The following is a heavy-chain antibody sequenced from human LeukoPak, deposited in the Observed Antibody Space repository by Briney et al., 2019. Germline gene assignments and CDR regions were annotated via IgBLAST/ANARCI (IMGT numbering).Heavy chain of an antibody. Sequence: PGGSLRLSCAASGFTFNTYTMSWVRQAPGKGLEWVSGISGSGGSTYYADSVKGRFTISRDNSKNTLYLQMNSLRAEDTAVYYCVKGHSSLSFDPWGQGTLVTVSS. J-gene: IGHJ5*02. CDR1: GFTFNTYT. CDR3: VKGHSSLSFDP. D-gene: IGHD6-6*01. V-gene: IGHV3-23*01. CDR2: ISGSGGST.